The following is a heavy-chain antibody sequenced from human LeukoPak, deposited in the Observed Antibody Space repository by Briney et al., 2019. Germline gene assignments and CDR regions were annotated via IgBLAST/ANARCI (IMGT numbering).Heavy chain of an antibody. Sequence: GGSLTLSCAASGFTFRNHGMNWVRQAPGKGLEWVSGISPSGGGTYYADSVKGRFTISRDDSKNTLSLQMNSLRVEDTALYYCAQDIAWGAFEHWGQGTLVTVSS. V-gene: IGHV3-23*01. J-gene: IGHJ4*02. D-gene: IGHD7-27*01. CDR1: GFTFRNHG. CDR2: ISPSGGGT. CDR3: AQDIAWGAFEH.